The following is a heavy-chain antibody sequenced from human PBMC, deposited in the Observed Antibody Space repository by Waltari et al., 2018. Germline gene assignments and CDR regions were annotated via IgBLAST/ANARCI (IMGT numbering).Heavy chain of an antibody. J-gene: IGHJ4*02. CDR1: GVTVSNNY. CDR3: ARNQVETALGY. Sequence: EVQLVESGGGLIQPGGSLRLSCVASGVTVSNNYMTWLRQAPGKGLAVVSRIYGGGTTYYAESVRGRFTISRDGSKNTVYLQMNSLRAEDTAVYFCARNQVETALGYWGQGTLVTVSS. CDR2: IYGGGTT. D-gene: IGHD2-21*02. V-gene: IGHV3-53*01.